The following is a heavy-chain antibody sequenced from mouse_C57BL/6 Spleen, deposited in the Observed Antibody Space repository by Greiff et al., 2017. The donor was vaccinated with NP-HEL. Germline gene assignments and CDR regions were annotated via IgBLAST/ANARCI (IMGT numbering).Heavy chain of an antibody. V-gene: IGHV5-16*01. CDR2: INYDGSST. Sequence: EVQLVESEGGLVQPGSSMKLSCTASGFTFSDYYMAWVRQVPEKGLEWVANINYDGSSTYYLDSLKSRFIISRDNAKNILYLQMSSLKSEDTATYYCARGYDYSWYFDVWGTGTTVTVSS. CDR3: ARGYDYSWYFDV. CDR1: GFTFSDYY. D-gene: IGHD2-4*01. J-gene: IGHJ1*03.